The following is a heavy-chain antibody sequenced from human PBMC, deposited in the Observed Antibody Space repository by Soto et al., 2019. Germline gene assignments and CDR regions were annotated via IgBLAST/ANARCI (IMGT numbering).Heavy chain of an antibody. CDR3: ARGAYYYDSSGLSY. CDR1: GFTFSSYW. D-gene: IGHD3-22*01. CDR2: IKQDGSEK. V-gene: IGHV3-7*02. J-gene: IGHJ4*02. Sequence: GGSLRLSCAASGFTFSSYWMSWVRQAPGKGLEWVANIKQDGSEKYYVDSVKGRFTISRDNAKNSLYLQMNSLRAEDTAVYYCARGAYYYDSSGLSYWGQGTLVTV.